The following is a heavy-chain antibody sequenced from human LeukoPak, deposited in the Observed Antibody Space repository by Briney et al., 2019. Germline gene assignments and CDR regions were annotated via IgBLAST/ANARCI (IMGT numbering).Heavy chain of an antibody. CDR2: LRFDGSNK. CDR1: GFTFSSYG. CDR3: AKEIYRTTNYYYYYYMDV. D-gene: IGHD3-16*02. V-gene: IGHV3-30*02. Sequence: PGGSLRLSCAASGFTFSSYGMHWVRRAPGKGLEWVAFLRFDGSNKDYADSVKGRFTISRDNSKNTLYLQMNSLRAEDTAVYYCAKEIYRTTNYYYYYYMDVWGKGTTVTISS. J-gene: IGHJ6*03.